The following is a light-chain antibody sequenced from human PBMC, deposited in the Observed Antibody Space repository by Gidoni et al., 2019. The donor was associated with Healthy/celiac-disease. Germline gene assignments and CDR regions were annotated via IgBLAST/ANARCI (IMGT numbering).Light chain of an antibody. V-gene: IGLV2-14*03. J-gene: IGLJ3*02. CDR1: SSDVGGYNY. CDR3: SSYTSSSTQV. Sequence: QSALTQPPSVSGSPGHPITISCTGTSSDVGGYNYVSWYQQPPGKAPKLMIYDVSNRPSGVSNRFSGSKSGNTASLTISGLQAEDEADYYCSSYTSSSTQVFGGGTKLTVL. CDR2: DVS.